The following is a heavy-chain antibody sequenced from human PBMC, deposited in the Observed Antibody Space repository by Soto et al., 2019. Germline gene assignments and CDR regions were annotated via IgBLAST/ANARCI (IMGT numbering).Heavy chain of an antibody. D-gene: IGHD3-10*02. CDR3: ATFPHCSGIANWFDP. CDR1: GFTFSSYS. V-gene: IGHV3-21*01. Sequence: EVQLVESGGGLVKPGGSLRLSCAASGFTFSSYSMNWVRQAPGKGLEWVSSISSSSSYIYYADSVKGRFTISRDNAKNSLYLQMNSLRAEDTAVYYCATFPHCSGIANWFDPWGQGTLVTVSS. J-gene: IGHJ5*02. CDR2: ISSSSSYI.